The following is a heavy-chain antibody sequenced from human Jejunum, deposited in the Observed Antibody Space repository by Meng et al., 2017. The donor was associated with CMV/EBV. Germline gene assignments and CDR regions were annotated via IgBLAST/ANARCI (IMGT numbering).Heavy chain of an antibody. J-gene: IGHJ2*01. D-gene: IGHD4-23*01. Sequence: CKASGHPFSNYAMHWVRQAPGQRLEWMGLVNAGNGNTRYSQKFQGRITISRDTSASTVYMELSSLTSEDTAVYYCASERWGSGYLDLWGRGSLVTVSS. CDR1: GHPFSNYA. CDR3: ASERWGSGYLDL. CDR2: VNAGNGNT. V-gene: IGHV1-3*01.